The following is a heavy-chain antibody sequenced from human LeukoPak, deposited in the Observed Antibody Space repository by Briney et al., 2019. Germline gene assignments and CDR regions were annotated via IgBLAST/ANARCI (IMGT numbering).Heavy chain of an antibody. J-gene: IGHJ4*02. D-gene: IGHD3-22*01. CDR3: ARQSGYYYPFKY. V-gene: IGHV4-39*01. CDR2: IYYSGST. Sequence: SETLSLTCTVSGGSISSSGYYWGWIRQPPGKGLEWIGSIYYSGSTYYNPSLNSRVTISVYTSKNQFSLKLSSVTAADTAVYYCARQSGYYYPFKYWGQGTLVTVSS. CDR1: GGSISSSGYY.